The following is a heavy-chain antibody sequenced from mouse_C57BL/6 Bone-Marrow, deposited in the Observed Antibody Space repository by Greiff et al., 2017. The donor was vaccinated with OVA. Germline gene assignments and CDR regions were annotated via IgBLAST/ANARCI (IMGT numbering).Heavy chain of an antibody. CDR2: IDPETGGS. J-gene: IGHJ2*01. CDR3: TRSYSNYGDFDY. D-gene: IGHD2-5*01. Sequence: VKLMESGAELVRPGASVTLSCKASGYTFTDYEMHWVKQTPVPGLEWIGAIDPETGGSAYNQQFTGKAILTADKSSSTAYMELRSLTSEDSAVYYCTRSYSNYGDFDYWGQGTTLPVSS. V-gene: IGHV1-15*01. CDR1: GYTFTDYE.